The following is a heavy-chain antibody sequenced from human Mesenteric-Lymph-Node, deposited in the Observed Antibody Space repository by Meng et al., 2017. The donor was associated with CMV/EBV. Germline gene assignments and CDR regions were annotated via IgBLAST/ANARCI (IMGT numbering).Heavy chain of an antibody. V-gene: IGHV3-30*02. CDR1: GFSFSEYG. CDR2: IRMDESDK. D-gene: IGHD4-23*01. CDR3: AKDDPVVAK. Sequence: GGSLRLSCTASGFSFSEYGMHWVRQTPDKGLEWVAFIRMDESDKFYGDSVKGRFTISRDKSRKILYLQMNSLRTDDTAVYYCAKDDPVVAKWGQGTLVTVSS. J-gene: IGHJ4*02.